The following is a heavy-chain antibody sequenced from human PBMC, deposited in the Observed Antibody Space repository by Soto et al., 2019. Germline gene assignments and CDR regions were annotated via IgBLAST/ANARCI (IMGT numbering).Heavy chain of an antibody. CDR1: GGTFSSYT. D-gene: IGHD3-3*01. V-gene: IGHV1-69*02. Sequence: SVKVSCKASGGTFSSYTISWVRQAPGQGLEWMGRIIPILGIANYAQKFQGRVTITADKSTSTAYMELSSLRSEDTAVYYCARAGSAGSGYSIDDWGQGSLVTVSS. CDR2: IIPILGIA. CDR3: ARAGSAGSGYSIDD. J-gene: IGHJ4*02.